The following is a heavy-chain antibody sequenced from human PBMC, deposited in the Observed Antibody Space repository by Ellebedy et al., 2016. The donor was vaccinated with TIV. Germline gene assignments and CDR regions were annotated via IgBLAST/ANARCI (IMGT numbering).Heavy chain of an antibody. CDR2: ISSSSSYI. Sequence: GESLKISXAASGFTFSSYSMNWVRQAPGKGLEWVSSISSSSSYIYYADSVKGRFTISRDNAKNSLYLQMNSLRAEDTAVYYCARVRYSYGPPLRGMDVWGQGATVTVSS. CDR1: GFTFSSYS. CDR3: ARVRYSYGPPLRGMDV. V-gene: IGHV3-21*01. D-gene: IGHD5-18*01. J-gene: IGHJ6*02.